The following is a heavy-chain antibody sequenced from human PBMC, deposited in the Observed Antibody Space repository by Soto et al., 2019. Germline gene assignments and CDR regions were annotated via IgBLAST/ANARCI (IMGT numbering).Heavy chain of an antibody. CDR2: ISYDGSNK. CDR3: ARGSDATGYYYGMDV. V-gene: IGHV3-30-3*01. Sequence: QVQLVEAGGGVVQPGRSLRLSCAASGFTFSSYAMHWVRQAPGKGLEGVAVISYDGSNKYFADSVKGRFTISRDNSKNTLYLQMNSLRAEDTDVYYGARGSDATGYYYGMDVWGQGTTVTVSS. CDR1: GFTFSSYA. J-gene: IGHJ6*02.